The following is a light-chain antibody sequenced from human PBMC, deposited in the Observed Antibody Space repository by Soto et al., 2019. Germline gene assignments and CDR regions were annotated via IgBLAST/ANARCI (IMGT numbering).Light chain of an antibody. V-gene: IGLV1-51*01. Sequence: QSVLTQPPSVSAAPGQKVTISCSGSSSNIRNNYVSWYQQLPGTAPKLLIYDNNKRPSGIPDRFSGSKSGTSATLGITGLQTGDEADYYCGTWDSSLSAQVFGGGTKLT. CDR3: GTWDSSLSAQV. CDR2: DNN. J-gene: IGLJ2*01. CDR1: SSNIRNNY.